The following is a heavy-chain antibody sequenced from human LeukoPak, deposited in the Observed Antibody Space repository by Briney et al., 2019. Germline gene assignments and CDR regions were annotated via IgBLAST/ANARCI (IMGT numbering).Heavy chain of an antibody. CDR2: ISGSGGST. J-gene: IGHJ3*02. D-gene: IGHD3-22*01. CDR1: GFTFSSYA. CDR3: ARGVGEYYDSRDAFDI. Sequence: PGGSLRLSCAASGFTFSSYAMSWVRQAPGKGLEWVSAISGSGGSTYYADSVKGRFTISRDNSKNTLYLQMNSLRAEDTAVYYCARGVGEYYDSRDAFDIWGQGTMVTVSS. V-gene: IGHV3-23*01.